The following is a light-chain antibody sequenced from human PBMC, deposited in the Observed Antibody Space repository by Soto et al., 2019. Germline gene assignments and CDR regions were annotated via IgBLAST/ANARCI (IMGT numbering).Light chain of an antibody. CDR1: QSVSSN. CDR2: AAS. CDR3: QQYDNWPPIT. Sequence: EIVMTQSPATLSVSPGERATLSCRASQSVSSNLAWYQQKPGQGPRLLIYAASTRATGIPARFSGSGSGTEFTLTISSLQSEDFAVYYCQQYDNWPPITFGPGTKVDIK. J-gene: IGKJ3*01. V-gene: IGKV3-15*01.